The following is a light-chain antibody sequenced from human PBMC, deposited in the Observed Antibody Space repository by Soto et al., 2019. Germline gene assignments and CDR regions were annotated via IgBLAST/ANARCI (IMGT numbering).Light chain of an antibody. CDR2: GSS. V-gene: IGKV3-15*01. J-gene: IGKJ5*01. CDR3: QQYSNWPPAIT. CDR1: ETISTN. Sequence: EIVLTQSPATLSVSPGEGATLSCRATETISTNLAWFQRKPGQPPRLLIYGSSTRATGVPDRFSGSGSGTEFTLIISSLQSEDVALYYCQQYSNWPPAITFCQGTRLEIK.